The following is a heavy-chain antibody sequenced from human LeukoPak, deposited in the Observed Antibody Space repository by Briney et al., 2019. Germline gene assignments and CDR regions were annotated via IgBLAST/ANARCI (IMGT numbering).Heavy chain of an antibody. Sequence: GGSLRLSCAASGFTFSDYYTSWIRQAPGKGLEWVSYISSSGSTIYYADSVKGRFTISRDNAKNSLYLQMNSLRAEDTAVYYCARQNLYGVYPDYWGQGTLVTVSS. J-gene: IGHJ4*02. D-gene: IGHD4-17*01. CDR3: ARQNLYGVYPDY. V-gene: IGHV3-11*04. CDR1: GFTFSDYY. CDR2: ISSSGSTI.